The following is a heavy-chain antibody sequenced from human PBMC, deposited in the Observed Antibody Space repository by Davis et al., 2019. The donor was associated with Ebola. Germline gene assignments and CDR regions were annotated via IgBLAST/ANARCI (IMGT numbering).Heavy chain of an antibody. Sequence: MPSETLSLTCAVYGGSFSGYYWSWIRQPPGKGLEWIGEINDSGSTNYNPSLKSRVTISVDTSKNQFSLRLSSVTAADTAVYYCARGLAMGWFDSWGQGTLVTVSS. J-gene: IGHJ5*01. D-gene: IGHD5-18*01. CDR2: INDSGST. CDR3: ARGLAMGWFDS. V-gene: IGHV4-34*01. CDR1: GGSFSGYY.